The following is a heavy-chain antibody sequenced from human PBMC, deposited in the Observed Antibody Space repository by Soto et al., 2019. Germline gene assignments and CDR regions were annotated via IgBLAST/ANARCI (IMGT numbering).Heavy chain of an antibody. CDR3: AKEPYYYGSGSYSPYFDY. CDR1: GFTFSSYA. V-gene: IGHV3-23*01. D-gene: IGHD3-10*01. CDR2: ISGSGGST. Sequence: GSLRLSCAASGFTFSSYAMSWVRQAPGKGLEWVSAISGSGGSTYYADYVKGRFTISRDNSKNTLYLQMNSLRAEDTAVYYCAKEPYYYGSGSYSPYFDYWGQGTLVTVSS. J-gene: IGHJ4*02.